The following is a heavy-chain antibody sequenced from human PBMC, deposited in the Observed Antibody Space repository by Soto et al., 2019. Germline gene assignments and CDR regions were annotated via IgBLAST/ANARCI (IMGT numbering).Heavy chain of an antibody. V-gene: IGHV4-31*03. CDR3: ARHTLTVYYFDY. D-gene: IGHD3-16*01. Sequence: QVQLQESGPGLVKPSQTLSLTCTVSGDSINSGGSYWSWIRQHPGKGLEWIGYLSYSGSTYYNPSLKSRVTMSLDTYKNQFSLKLSSVTAADTAVYYCARHTLTVYYFDYWGQGTLVTVSS. CDR1: GDSINSGGSY. CDR2: LSYSGST. J-gene: IGHJ4*02.